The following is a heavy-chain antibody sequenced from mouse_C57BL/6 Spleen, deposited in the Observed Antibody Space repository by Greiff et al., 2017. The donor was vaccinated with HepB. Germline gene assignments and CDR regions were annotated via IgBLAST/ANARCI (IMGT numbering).Heavy chain of an antibody. CDR2: IRNKANGYTT. CDR1: GFTFTDYY. CDR3: ARYIGTAMDY. Sequence: EVMLVESGGGLVQPGGSLSLSCAASGFTFTDYYMSWVRQPPGKALEWLGFIRNKANGYTTEYSASVKGRFTISRDNSQSILYLQMNALRAGDSATYDCARYIGTAMDYWGQGTSVTVSS. J-gene: IGHJ4*01. D-gene: IGHD3-3*01. V-gene: IGHV7-3*01.